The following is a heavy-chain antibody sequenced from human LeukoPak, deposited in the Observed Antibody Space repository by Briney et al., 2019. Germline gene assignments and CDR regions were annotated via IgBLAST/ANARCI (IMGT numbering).Heavy chain of an antibody. Sequence: SETLSLTCTVSGGSISTANYYWGWIRQPPGNGLEWIGNIFYSGSTYYSPPLKSRLSISLDTSRNQFFLRLNSVTAADTAVYYCARVPLLTGTTGRRGSAAFDIWGQGTMVTVSS. CDR1: GGSISTANYY. D-gene: IGHD1-20*01. J-gene: IGHJ3*02. CDR2: IFYSGST. CDR3: ARVPLLTGTTGRRGSAAFDI. V-gene: IGHV4-39*07.